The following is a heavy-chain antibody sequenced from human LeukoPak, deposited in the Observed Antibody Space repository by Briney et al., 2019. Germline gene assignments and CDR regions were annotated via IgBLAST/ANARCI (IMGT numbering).Heavy chain of an antibody. CDR3: ARYSVGATEPFDY. J-gene: IGHJ4*02. V-gene: IGHV1-69*05. CDR1: GGTFSSYA. D-gene: IGHD1-26*01. CDR2: IIPIFGTA. Sequence: ASVKVSCKASGGTFSSYAISWVRQAPGQGLEWMGRIIPIFGTANYAQKFQGRVTITTDESTSTAYMELSSLRSEDTAVYYCARYSVGATEPFDYWGQGTLVTVSS.